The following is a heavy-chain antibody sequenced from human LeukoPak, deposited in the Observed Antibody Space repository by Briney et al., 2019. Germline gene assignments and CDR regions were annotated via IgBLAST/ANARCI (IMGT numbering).Heavy chain of an antibody. CDR3: ARGGSYLYYFDY. Sequence: PSETLSLTCAVSGYSISSGYYWGWIRQPPGKGLEWIGSIYHSGSTYYNPSLKSRVTISVDTSKNQFSLKLSSVTAADTAVYYCARGGSYLYYFDYWGQGTLVTVSS. V-gene: IGHV4-38-2*01. CDR1: GYSISSGYY. J-gene: IGHJ4*02. CDR2: IYHSGST. D-gene: IGHD3-16*02.